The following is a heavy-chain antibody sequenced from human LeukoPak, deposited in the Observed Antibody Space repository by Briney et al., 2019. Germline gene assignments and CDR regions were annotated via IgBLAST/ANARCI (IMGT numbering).Heavy chain of an antibody. D-gene: IGHD6-13*01. Sequence: ASVKVSCKASGYSFTSYAINWVRQAPGQGLEWMGWISAYNGNTEYSQKVQGRVTMTADASTSTAYMELVSLASDDTAVYYCARDPLRSSWSAYTNAMDVWGHGSTLTVS. V-gene: IGHV1-18*04. CDR2: ISAYNGNT. CDR1: GYSFTSYA. CDR3: ARDPLRSSWSAYTNAMDV. J-gene: IGHJ6*02.